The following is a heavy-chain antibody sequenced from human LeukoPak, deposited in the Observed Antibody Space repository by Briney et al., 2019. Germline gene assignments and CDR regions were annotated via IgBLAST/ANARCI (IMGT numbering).Heavy chain of an antibody. D-gene: IGHD3-10*01. V-gene: IGHV4-61*01. CDR1: GDSISNGASITSYY. J-gene: IGHJ4*02. CDR2: ISYTGGT. CDR3: ARGRLSYYGSGTYGY. Sequence: SETLSLTCAVSGDSISNGASITSYYWSWIRQPPGKGLQWIGYISYTGGTDYNPSLRSRVTISVDTSKNQFSLKLSSVTAADTAVYYCARGRLSYYGSGTYGYWGQGTLVTVSS.